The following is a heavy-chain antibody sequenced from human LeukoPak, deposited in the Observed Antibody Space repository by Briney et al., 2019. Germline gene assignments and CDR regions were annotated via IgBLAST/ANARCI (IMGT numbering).Heavy chain of an antibody. CDR3: ARDGTYLGSYEFDY. CDR2: ISGSGGST. V-gene: IGHV3-23*01. D-gene: IGHD1-26*01. Sequence: PGGSLRLSCAASGFTFSSYAMSWVRQAPEKGLEWVSVISGSGGSTYYGDSVKGRFTISRDNSKNTLYLQMNSLRAEDTAVYYCARDGTYLGSYEFDYWAREPWSPSPQ. CDR1: GFTFSSYA. J-gene: IGHJ4*02.